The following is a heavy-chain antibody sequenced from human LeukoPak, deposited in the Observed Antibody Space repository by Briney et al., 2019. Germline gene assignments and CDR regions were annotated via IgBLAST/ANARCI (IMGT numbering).Heavy chain of an antibody. Sequence: ASVKVSCKASGYTFTSYAMHWVRQTPGQRLEWMGWINAGSGNTKYSQKFQGRVTITRDTSASTAYMELSSLRSEDTAVYYCARTLVWGIAAAGYYYGMDVWGQGTTVTVSS. V-gene: IGHV1-3*01. CDR2: INAGSGNT. CDR3: ARTLVWGIAAAGYYYGMDV. CDR1: GYTFTSYA. J-gene: IGHJ6*02. D-gene: IGHD6-13*01.